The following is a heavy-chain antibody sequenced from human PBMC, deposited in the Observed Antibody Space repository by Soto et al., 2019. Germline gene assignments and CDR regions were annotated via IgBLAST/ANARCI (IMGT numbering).Heavy chain of an antibody. CDR2: IYTSGST. CDR3: ASGLVYYGSGSDCYYGMHX. Sequence: SETLSLTCTVSGGSISSYYWSWIRQPAGKGLEWILRIYTSGSTNYKPSLKSRVTMSVDTSKNQFSLKLSSVTAADTAVYYCASGLVYYGSGSDCYYGMHXWGQGTTVTVS. V-gene: IGHV4-4*07. D-gene: IGHD3-10*01. J-gene: IGHJ6*02. CDR1: GGSISSYY.